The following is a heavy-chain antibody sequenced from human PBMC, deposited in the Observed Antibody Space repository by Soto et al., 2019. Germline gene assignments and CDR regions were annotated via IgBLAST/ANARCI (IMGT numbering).Heavy chain of an antibody. CDR1: GFTFSSYW. Sequence: GGSLRLSCAASGFTFSSYWMHWVRQAPGKGLVWVSRINGDGSSTTYADSVKGRFTISRDNAKNTLYLQMNSLRAEDTAVYYCARGHPGAIARRLFDSWGQGTLVTVSS. CDR2: INGDGSST. D-gene: IGHD2-2*02. J-gene: IGHJ4*02. CDR3: ARGHPGAIARRLFDS. V-gene: IGHV3-74*01.